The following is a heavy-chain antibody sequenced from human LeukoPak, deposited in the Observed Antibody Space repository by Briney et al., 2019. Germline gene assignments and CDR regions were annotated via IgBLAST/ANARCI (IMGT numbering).Heavy chain of an antibody. CDR2: INHSGST. CDR3: ARVGRSSGGYRARAPHFDY. Sequence: SETLSLTSAVYGGSFSGYYWRWIRPPPGKGLEWIGEINHSGSTNYNPSLKSRVTISVDTAKNQFSLKLSSLSAADTAVYYCARVGRSSGGYRARAPHFDYWGQGTLVTVSS. D-gene: IGHD6-19*01. J-gene: IGHJ4*02. V-gene: IGHV4-34*01. CDR1: GGSFSGYY.